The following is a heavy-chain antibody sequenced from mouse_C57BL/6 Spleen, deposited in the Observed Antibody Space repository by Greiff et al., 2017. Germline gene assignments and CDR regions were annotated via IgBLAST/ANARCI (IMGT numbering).Heavy chain of an antibody. CDR3: ARFDGYYDY. J-gene: IGHJ2*01. V-gene: IGHV1-19*01. Sequence: VQLQQSGPVLVKPGASVKMSCKASGYTFTDYYMNWVKQSHGKSLEWIGVINPYNGGTSYNQKFKGKATLTVDKSSSTAYMELNSLTSEDSAVYCCARFDGYYDYWGQGTTLTVSS. D-gene: IGHD2-3*01. CDR1: GYTFTDYY. CDR2: INPYNGGT.